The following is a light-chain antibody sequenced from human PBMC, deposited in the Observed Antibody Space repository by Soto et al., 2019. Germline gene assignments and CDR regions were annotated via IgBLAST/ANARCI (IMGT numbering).Light chain of an antibody. Sequence: SFLAHPPSFCVSPGHTFTISRTGSNSSLGADYHVHWYQLVPVSAPKLLIYDNTNRPSVVPDRFSGSKSGASDSLVIAGLQAEAEAEYLSKSSDITLSASYVSGSGKKVTVL. V-gene: IGLV1-40*01. CDR2: DNT. CDR1: NSSLGADYH. J-gene: IGLJ1*01. CDR3: KSSDITLSASYV.